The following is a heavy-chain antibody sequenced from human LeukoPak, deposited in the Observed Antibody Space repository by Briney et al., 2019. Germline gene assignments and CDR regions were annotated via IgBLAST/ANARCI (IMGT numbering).Heavy chain of an antibody. V-gene: IGHV4-30-4*01. CDR3: ARERRGHSYGYLP. D-gene: IGHD5-18*01. J-gene: IGHJ4*02. Sequence: SETLSLTCTVSGGSISSGDYYWSWIRQPPGKGLEWIGYIYYSGSTYYNPSLKSRVTISVDTSKNQFSLKLSSVTAADTAVYYCARERRGHSYGYLPWGQGTLVTVSS. CDR1: GGSISSGDYY. CDR2: IYYSGST.